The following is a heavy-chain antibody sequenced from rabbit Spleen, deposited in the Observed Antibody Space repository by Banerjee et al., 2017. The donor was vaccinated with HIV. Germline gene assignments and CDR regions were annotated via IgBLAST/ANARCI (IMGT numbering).Heavy chain of an antibody. CDR1: GFDFSSHY. CDR2: IDPVFGNT. V-gene: IGHV1S7*01. CDR3: ARHAGYAGYGYSTLDL. D-gene: IGHD8-1*01. Sequence: QLEESGGGLVQPGGSLTLSCKASGFDFSSHYMTWVRQAPGKGLEWTGYIDPVFGNTYYASWVNGRFTISSDNAQNTVDLQMNSLTAADTATYFCARHAGYAGYGYSTLDLWGPGTLVTVS. J-gene: IGHJ4*01.